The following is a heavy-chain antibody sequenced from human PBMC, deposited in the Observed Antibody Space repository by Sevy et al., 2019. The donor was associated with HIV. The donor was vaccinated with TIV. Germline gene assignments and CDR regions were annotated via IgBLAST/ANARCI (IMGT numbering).Heavy chain of an antibody. J-gene: IGHJ6*02. CDR2: ISSSSTI. V-gene: IGHV3-48*02. D-gene: IGHD4-17*01. CDR3: ARPQNDYGDYGMDV. CDR1: GFTFSSYS. Sequence: GGSLRLSCAASGFTFSSYSMNWVRQAPGKGLEWVSYISSSSTIYYADSVKGRFTISRDNAKNSLYLQMNSLRDEDTAVYYCARPQNDYGDYGMDVWGQGTTVTVSS.